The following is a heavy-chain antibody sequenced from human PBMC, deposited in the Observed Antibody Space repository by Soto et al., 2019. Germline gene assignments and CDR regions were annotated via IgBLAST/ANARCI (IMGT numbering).Heavy chain of an antibody. Sequence: GESLKISCKGSGYSFTSYWIGWVRQMPGKGLEWMGIIYPGDSDTRYSPSFQGQVTISADKSISTAYLQWSSLKASDTAMYYCARHFPEFGDYYYYGMDVWGQGTTVTVSS. CDR1: GYSFTSYW. D-gene: IGHD3-10*01. CDR3: ARHFPEFGDYYYYGMDV. CDR2: IYPGDSDT. J-gene: IGHJ6*02. V-gene: IGHV5-51*01.